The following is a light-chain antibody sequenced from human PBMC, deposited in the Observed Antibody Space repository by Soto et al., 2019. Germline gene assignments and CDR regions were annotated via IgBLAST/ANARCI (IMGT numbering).Light chain of an antibody. V-gene: IGKV3-15*01. Sequence: EIVMTQSPSTLSVSPGETATLSCRASQSVTLNLACYQQKPGQAPRLLIYGASIRATGIPARFSGSGAGTEFTLTINSLQSEDSAVYYCQQCVSWPPLTVGGGTKVEIK. CDR2: GAS. CDR3: QQCVSWPPLT. CDR1: QSVTLN. J-gene: IGKJ4*01.